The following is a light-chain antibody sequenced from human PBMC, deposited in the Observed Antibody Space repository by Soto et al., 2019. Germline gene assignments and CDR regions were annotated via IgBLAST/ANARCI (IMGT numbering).Light chain of an antibody. CDR2: GNN. V-gene: IGLV1-40*01. Sequence: QSVLTQPRSVSGAPGQGVTISCSGSSAKNGAAYNVDWYQQLPGTAPKLLIYGNNNRPSGVPARFSGSKSGTSASLAIAGLQAEDEGDYYCHSYDRRLSGYVFGTGPKAT. CDR1: SAKNGAAYN. J-gene: IGLJ1*01. CDR3: HSYDRRLSGYV.